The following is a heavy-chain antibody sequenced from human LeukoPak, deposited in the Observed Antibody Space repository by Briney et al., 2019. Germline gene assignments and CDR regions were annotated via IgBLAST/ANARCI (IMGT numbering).Heavy chain of an antibody. J-gene: IGHJ3*02. D-gene: IGHD4-17*01. Sequence: GGSLRLSCAASGLTLSTYAMTWVRQAPGKGLGWVSSIIVSGSRTYYADSVKGRFTISRDNSKNTLYLQINSLRAEDTALYYCSKDPNGDYIGAFDMWGPGTLVTVSS. CDR3: SKDPNGDYIGAFDM. CDR2: IIVSGSRT. V-gene: IGHV3-23*01. CDR1: GLTLSTYA.